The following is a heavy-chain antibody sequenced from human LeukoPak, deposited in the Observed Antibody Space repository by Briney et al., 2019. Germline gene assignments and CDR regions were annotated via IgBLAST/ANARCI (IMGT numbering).Heavy chain of an antibody. CDR2: IYYSGST. Sequence: SETLSLTCTVSGGSISSGVYYWGWIRQPPGKGLEWIGSIYYSGSTYYNPSLKSRVTISVDTSKNQFSLKLSSVTAADTAVYYCARGVDSSGYGQYYFDYWGQGTLVTVSS. V-gene: IGHV4-39*07. CDR3: ARGVDSSGYGQYYFDY. D-gene: IGHD3-22*01. CDR1: GGSISSGVYY. J-gene: IGHJ4*02.